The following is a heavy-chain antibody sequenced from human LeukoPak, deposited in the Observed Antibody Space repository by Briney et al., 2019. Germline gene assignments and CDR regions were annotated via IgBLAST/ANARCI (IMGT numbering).Heavy chain of an antibody. CDR1: GGSISSYY. CDR2: IYYSGST. CDR3: ARRNWEAGIDY. J-gene: IGHJ4*02. D-gene: IGHD1-26*01. V-gene: IGHV4-59*01. Sequence: SETLSLTCTVSGGSISSYYWSWIRQPPGKGLEWIGYIYYSGSTNYNPSLKSRVTISVDTSKNQFSLKLSSVTAADTAVYYCARRNWEAGIDYWGQGTLVTVSS.